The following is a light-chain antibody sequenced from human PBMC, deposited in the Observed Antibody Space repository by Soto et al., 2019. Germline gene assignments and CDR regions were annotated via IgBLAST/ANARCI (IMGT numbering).Light chain of an antibody. CDR2: GAS. CDR3: QQYGRTPLT. CDR1: EGVSSGY. J-gene: IGKJ1*01. V-gene: IGKV3-20*01. Sequence: EVVLTQSPGNLPLSPGEKTNLSCRASEGVSSGYLAWYQQKPGQAPRLLIYGASRRATGIPDRFSGSGSGTDFTLTISRLDPEDFAVYHCQQYGRTPLTFGQGTKV.